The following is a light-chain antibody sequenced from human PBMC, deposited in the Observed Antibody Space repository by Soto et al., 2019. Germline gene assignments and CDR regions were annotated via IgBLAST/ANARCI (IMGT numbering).Light chain of an antibody. Sequence: QSVLTQPASVSGSPGQSITISCTGTSSDVGAYNYVSWYQQHSGKAPKLIIYEVTNRPSGVSNRFSASKSGNTASLTIFGLQAGDEADYYCSSYTSSSSWVFGGGTQLTVL. CDR2: EVT. CDR1: SSDVGAYNY. CDR3: SSYTSSSSWV. V-gene: IGLV2-14*01. J-gene: IGLJ3*02.